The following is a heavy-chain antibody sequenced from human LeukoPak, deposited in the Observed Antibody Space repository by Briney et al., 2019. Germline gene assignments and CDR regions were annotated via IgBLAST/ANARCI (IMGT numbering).Heavy chain of an antibody. D-gene: IGHD1-26*01. V-gene: IGHV3-7*01. Sequence: GGSLRLSCAASGFTFSSYWMSWVRQAPGKGLEWVANIKQDGSEKYYVDSVKGRFTISRDNAKNSLYLQMNSLRAEDTAVYYCARAHSGSYRYYGMDVWGQGTTVTVSS. J-gene: IGHJ6*02. CDR1: GFTFSSYW. CDR2: IKQDGSEK. CDR3: ARAHSGSYRYYGMDV.